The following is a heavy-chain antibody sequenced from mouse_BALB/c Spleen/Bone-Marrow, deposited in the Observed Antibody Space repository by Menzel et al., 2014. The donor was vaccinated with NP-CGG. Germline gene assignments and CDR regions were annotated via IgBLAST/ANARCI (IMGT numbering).Heavy chain of an antibody. CDR2: IFPGDGTT. D-gene: IGHD2-14*01. Sequence: QVQLKESGTELVKPGASVKLSCKASGCTFTTYDINWVRQRPEQGLEWIGWIFPGDGTTKYNEKFKGKATLTTDKSSSTAYMQFSRLTSEDSAVYFCARNYRYAWFVYWGQGTLVTVSA. J-gene: IGHJ3*01. V-gene: IGHV1S56*01. CDR3: ARNYRYAWFVY. CDR1: GCTFTTYD.